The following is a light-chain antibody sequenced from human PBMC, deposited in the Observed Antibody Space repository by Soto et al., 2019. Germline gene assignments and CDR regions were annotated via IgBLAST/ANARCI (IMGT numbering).Light chain of an antibody. V-gene: IGKV1-5*03. CDR3: QQYNSSPT. Sequence: DIPMTQSPSTLSASVGDRVTITCRASQSISSWLAWYQQKPGKAPKLLIYKASSLESGVPSRFSGSGSGTAFTLTISSLQNDDFATEYCQQYNSSPTFGRGTKVVIK. CDR1: QSISSW. CDR2: KAS. J-gene: IGKJ1*01.